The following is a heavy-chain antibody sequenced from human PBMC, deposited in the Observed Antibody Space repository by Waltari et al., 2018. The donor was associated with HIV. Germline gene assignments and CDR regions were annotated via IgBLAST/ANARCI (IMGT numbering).Heavy chain of an antibody. Sequence: QVQLVESGGGVVQPGRSLTLSCEASGFTFGSYGIHWVRQAPGKELGWVAVIWDHGDKEDYADSVKGRFNISRDNSRNTVFLHMNSLRAEDTGFYFCARERGYTSPFDLWGQGTLVTVSS. CDR1: GFTFGSYG. CDR2: IWDHGDKE. D-gene: IGHD5-18*01. V-gene: IGHV3-33*01. CDR3: ARERGYTSPFDL. J-gene: IGHJ1*01.